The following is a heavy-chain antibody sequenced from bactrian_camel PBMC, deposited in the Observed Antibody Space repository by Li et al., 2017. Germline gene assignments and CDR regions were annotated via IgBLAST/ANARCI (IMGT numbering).Heavy chain of an antibody. Sequence: VQLVESGGGSVQAGGSLTLSCAASGTGDGSELKCMAWFRQAPGQEREGVAAIYTNDDTTYYDDSVKGRFTISQDKFKKIVYLQMNSLKAEDTAMYYCAADPGACCFGYTCLQKEADFPYWGQGTQVTVS. D-gene: IGHD1*01. CDR2: IYTNDDTT. CDR3: AADPGACCFGYTCLQKEADFPY. CDR1: GTGDGSELKC. V-gene: IGHV3S54*01. J-gene: IGHJ4*01.